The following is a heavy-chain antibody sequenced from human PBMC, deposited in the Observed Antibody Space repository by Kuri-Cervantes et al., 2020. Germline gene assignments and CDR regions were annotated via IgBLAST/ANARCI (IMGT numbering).Heavy chain of an antibody. CDR2: IRYDGSNQ. D-gene: IGHD3-22*01. Sequence: GESLKISCAVSGFTFSSYGMYWVRQAPGKGMGWVSFIRYDGSNQYYADSLKGRFTISRDNSKNTLYLQMSSLMAEDAAVDYCARAAWRLNYYDSSGYEGYFDYWGQGTLVTVSS. CDR1: GFTFSSYG. J-gene: IGHJ4*02. CDR3: ARAAWRLNYYDSSGYEGYFDY. V-gene: IGHV3-30*02.